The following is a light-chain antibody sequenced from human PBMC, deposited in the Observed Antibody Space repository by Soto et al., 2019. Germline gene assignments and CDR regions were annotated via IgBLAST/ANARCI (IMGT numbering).Light chain of an antibody. CDR1: SSDVGGYNY. Sequence: QSALTQPASVSGSPGQSITISCTGTSSDVGGYNYVSWYQHHPGKAPKLMIFDVSNRPSGVSNRFSGFKYCNTAALTSSWLQAGDEADYYCSSYTTSNTRQIVFGTGTKLTVL. CDR2: DVS. CDR3: SSYTTSNTRQIV. V-gene: IGLV2-14*03. J-gene: IGLJ1*01.